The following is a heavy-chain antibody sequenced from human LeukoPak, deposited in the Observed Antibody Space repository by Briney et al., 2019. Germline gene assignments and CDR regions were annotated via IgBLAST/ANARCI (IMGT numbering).Heavy chain of an antibody. V-gene: IGHV3-15*01. CDR2: IKSKSDAGTT. CDR3: TTHLYYSTTCYAELCFFDF. Sequence: PGGSLRLSRAASGFTFNNAWMSWVRQAPGKGLEWVGRIKSKSDAGTTDYATPVKGRFTISRDDSENTLYLQMISLKTEDTAVYYCTTHLYYSTTCYAELCFFDFWGQGTLVTVSS. D-gene: IGHD2-2*01. J-gene: IGHJ4*02. CDR1: GFTFNNAW.